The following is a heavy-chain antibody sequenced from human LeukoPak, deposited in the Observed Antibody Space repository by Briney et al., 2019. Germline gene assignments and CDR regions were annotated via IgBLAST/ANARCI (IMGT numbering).Heavy chain of an antibody. V-gene: IGHV3-30-3*01. CDR3: ARDNYGSDY. J-gene: IGHJ4*02. Sequence: PGGALRLSCAASGFSFSNYAMYWVCQGPGKGLEWVAVISSAGSNKYYAASVKGRFSISRNNCKNTLYLQVNSLRAEDTAVYYCARDNYGSDYWGQGTLVTVSS. D-gene: IGHD3-10*01. CDR1: GFSFSNYA. CDR2: ISSAGSNK.